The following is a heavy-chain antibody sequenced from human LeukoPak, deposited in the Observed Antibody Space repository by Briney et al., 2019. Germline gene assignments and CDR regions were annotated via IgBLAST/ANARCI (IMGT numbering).Heavy chain of an antibody. CDR1: GFTLFWHV. J-gene: IGHJ4*02. Sequence: GGSLRLSCSASGFTLFWHVMHWVRQAPGKPLEYVTFIHHNGDITSYADSVRGRFTVSRDNSKNTLFLDLTSLRTDDTAVYYCARDMSGTYSFDYWGQGTLVTVSS. D-gene: IGHD1-26*01. CDR2: IHHNGDIT. CDR3: ARDMSGTYSFDY. V-gene: IGHV3-64D*06.